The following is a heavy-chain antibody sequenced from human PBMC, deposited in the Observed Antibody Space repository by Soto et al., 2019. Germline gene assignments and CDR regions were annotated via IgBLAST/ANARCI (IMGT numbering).Heavy chain of an antibody. V-gene: IGHV4-34*01. CDR1: GGSFSGYY. CDR2: INHSGST. Sequence: SETLSLTFAVYGGSFSGYYWSWIRQPPGKGLEWILEINHSGSTNYNPSLKSRVTISVDTSKNQFSLKLSSVTAADTAVYYCARGTRTTVTTFYYYYGMDXWGQVTPCTVS. CDR3: ARGTRTTVTTFYYYYGMDX. J-gene: IGHJ6*02. D-gene: IGHD4-17*01.